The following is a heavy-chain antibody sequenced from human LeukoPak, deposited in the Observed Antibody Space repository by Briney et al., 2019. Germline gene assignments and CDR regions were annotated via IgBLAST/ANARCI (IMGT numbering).Heavy chain of an antibody. CDR2: IYHSGST. J-gene: IGHJ4*02. CDR3: ARPTSSDN. Sequence: SETLSLTCTVSGGSISSSSYYWGWIRQPPGKGLEWIGSIYHSGSTYYNPSLKSRVTISVDTSKKQFSLKLSSVTAADTAVYYCARPTSSDNWGQGTLVTVSS. CDR1: GGSISSSSYY. V-gene: IGHV4-39*01. D-gene: IGHD6-6*01.